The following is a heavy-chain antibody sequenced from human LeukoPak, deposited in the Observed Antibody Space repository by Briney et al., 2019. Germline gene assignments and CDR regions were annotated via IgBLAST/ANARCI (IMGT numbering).Heavy chain of an antibody. CDR3: ARPLIAARPSGDY. J-gene: IGHJ4*02. CDR1: GFTFSHSW. D-gene: IGHD6-6*01. V-gene: IGHV3-53*01. Sequence: GGSLRLSCAASGFTFSHSWMSWVRQAPGKGLEWVSVIYSGGSTYYADSVKGRFTISRDNSKNTLYLQMNSLRAEDTAVYYCARPLIAARPSGDYWGQGTLVTVSS. CDR2: IYSGGST.